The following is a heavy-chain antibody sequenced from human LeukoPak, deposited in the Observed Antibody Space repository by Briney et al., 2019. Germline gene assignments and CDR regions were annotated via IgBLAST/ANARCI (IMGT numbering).Heavy chain of an antibody. CDR3: ARPLQGIAAAGY. Sequence: PGEALKISCKGSGYRFTSYWIGWVRQMLGKGLGWMGIIYPGDSDTTYSPSFQGQVTISADKSISTAYLQWSSLKASDTAMYYCARPLQGIAAAGYWGQGTLVTVSS. V-gene: IGHV5-51*01. J-gene: IGHJ4*02. CDR2: IYPGDSDT. D-gene: IGHD6-13*01. CDR1: GYRFTSYW.